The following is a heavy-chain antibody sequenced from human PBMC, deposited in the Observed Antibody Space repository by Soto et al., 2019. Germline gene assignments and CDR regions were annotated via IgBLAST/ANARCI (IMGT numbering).Heavy chain of an antibody. CDR3: ARRVYCSSTSCPNFDY. CDR2: ISAYNGNT. J-gene: IGHJ4*02. V-gene: IGHV1-18*01. D-gene: IGHD2-2*01. Sequence: ASVKVSCKASGYTFTSYAISWVRQAPGQGLEWMGGISAYNGNTNYAQKLQGRVTMTTDTSTSTAYMELRSLRSDDTAVYYCARRVYCSSTSCPNFDYWGQGTLVTVSS. CDR1: GYTFTSYA.